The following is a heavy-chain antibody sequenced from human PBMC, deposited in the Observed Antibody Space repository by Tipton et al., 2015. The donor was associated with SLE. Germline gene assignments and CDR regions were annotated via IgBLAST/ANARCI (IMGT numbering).Heavy chain of an antibody. Sequence: SLRLSCAASGFTFDDYAMHWVRQVPGKGLEWVSGISWNSGRVDYADSVKGRFTISRDNARNSLYLQMNSLRAEDTAVYYCARIHYYGSGSRDYWGQGTLVTVSS. D-gene: IGHD3-10*01. CDR1: GFTFDDYA. CDR3: ARIHYYGSGSRDY. CDR2: ISWNSGRV. V-gene: IGHV3-9*01. J-gene: IGHJ4*02.